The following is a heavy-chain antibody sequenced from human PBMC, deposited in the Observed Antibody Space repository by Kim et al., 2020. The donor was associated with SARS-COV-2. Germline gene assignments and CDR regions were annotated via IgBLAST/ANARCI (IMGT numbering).Heavy chain of an antibody. CDR1: GFTFSSYG. CDR2: IWYDGSNK. Sequence: GGSLRLSCAASGFTFSSYGMHWVRQAPGKGLEWVAVIWYDGSNKYYADSVKGRFTISRDNSKNTLYLQMNSLRAEATAVYYCARDGSSSWPYYYFDCWGQGTLVTVSS. D-gene: IGHD6-13*01. J-gene: IGHJ4*02. V-gene: IGHV3-33*01. CDR3: ARDGSSSWPYYYFDC.